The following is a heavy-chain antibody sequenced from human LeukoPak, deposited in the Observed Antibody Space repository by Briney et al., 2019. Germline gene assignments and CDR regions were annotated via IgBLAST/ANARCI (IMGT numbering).Heavy chain of an antibody. CDR1: GFTFSNAW. J-gene: IGHJ4*02. CDR3: TTLWRVVVVTATTDDY. CDR2: IKSKTDGGTT. D-gene: IGHD2-21*02. V-gene: IGHV3-15*01. Sequence: PGGSLRLSCAASGFTFSNAWMSWVRQAPGKGLEWVGRIKSKTDGGTTDYAAPVKGRFTISRDDSKNTLHLQMNSLTTEDTAVYYCTTLWRVVVVTATTDDYWGQGTLVTVSS.